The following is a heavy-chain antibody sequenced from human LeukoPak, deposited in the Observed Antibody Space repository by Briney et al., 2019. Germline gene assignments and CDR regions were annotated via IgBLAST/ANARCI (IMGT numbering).Heavy chain of an antibody. J-gene: IGHJ4*02. D-gene: IGHD5-24*01. CDR2: IDPSGGST. CDR3: ARDFGEMPNY. V-gene: IGHV1-46*01. Sequence: ASVKVSCKASGYTFSRYYMHWVRQAPGQGLEWMGIIDPSGGSTSYAQNFQGGVTMTRDATTSTVYLELSSLRSEDTAVYYCARDFGEMPNYWGQGTLVTVSS. CDR1: GYTFSRYY.